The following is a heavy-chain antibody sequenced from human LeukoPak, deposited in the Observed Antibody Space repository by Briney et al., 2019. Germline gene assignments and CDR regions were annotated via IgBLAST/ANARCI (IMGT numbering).Heavy chain of an antibody. D-gene: IGHD3-22*01. CDR2: IIPIFGTA. J-gene: IGHJ4*02. V-gene: IGHV1-69*05. CDR1: GYTFTSYG. CDR3: ARRNDSSGYSLDY. Sequence: SVKVSCKVSGYTFTSYGISWVRQAPGQGLEWMGRIIPIFGTANYAQKFQGRVTITTDESTSTAYMELSSLRSEDTAVYYCARRNDSSGYSLDYWGQGTLVTVSS.